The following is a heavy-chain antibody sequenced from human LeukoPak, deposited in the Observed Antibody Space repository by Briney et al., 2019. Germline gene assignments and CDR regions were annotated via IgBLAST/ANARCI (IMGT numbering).Heavy chain of an antibody. V-gene: IGHV3-13*01. D-gene: IGHD6-13*01. J-gene: IGHJ4*02. CDR1: GFTFSNFD. CDR3: ASSPAYSSSWEAIDN. CDR2: TGTSGDT. Sequence: QPGGSLRLSCAASGFTFSNFDMHWVRQAAGKGLEWVSATGTSGDTYYSASVRGRFTISREDAWNSLFLQMSGLSAGDTAVYYCASSPAYSSSWEAIDNWGQGTLVTVSS.